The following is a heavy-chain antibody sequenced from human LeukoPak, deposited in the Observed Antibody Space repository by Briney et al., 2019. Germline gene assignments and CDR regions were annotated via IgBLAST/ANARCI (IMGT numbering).Heavy chain of an antibody. CDR2: INPNSGGT. CDR1: GGTFSSYA. CDR3: ARDGHFDY. Sequence: ASVKVSCKASGGTFSSYAISWVRQAPGQGLEWMGWINPNSGGTNYAHKFQGRVTMTRDTSISTAYMELSRLRSDDTAVYHCARDGHFDYWGQGTLVTVSS. J-gene: IGHJ4*02. V-gene: IGHV1-2*02.